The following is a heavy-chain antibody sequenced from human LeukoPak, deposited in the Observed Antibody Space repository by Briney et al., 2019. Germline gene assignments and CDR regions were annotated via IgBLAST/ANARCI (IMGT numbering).Heavy chain of an antibody. D-gene: IGHD3-22*01. Sequence: ASVKVSCKASGYTFTGYYMHWVRQAHGQGLEWMGWINPNSGGTNYAQKFQGRVTMTRDTSISTAYMELSRLRSDDTAVYYCARGIGYYDSSGYYYPDAFDIWGQGTMVTVSS. V-gene: IGHV1-2*02. CDR3: ARGIGYYDSSGYYYPDAFDI. CDR2: INPNSGGT. J-gene: IGHJ3*02. CDR1: GYTFTGYY.